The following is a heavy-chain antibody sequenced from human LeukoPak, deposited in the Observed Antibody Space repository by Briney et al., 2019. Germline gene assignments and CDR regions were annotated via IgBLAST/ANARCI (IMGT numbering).Heavy chain of an antibody. V-gene: IGHV3-7*01. Sequence: GGSLRLSCAASGFTFSTSYMSWVRQAPGKGLEWVANIKEDGSEKSYADSVKGRFTISRDNAKNTLYLQMNSLRAEDTAVYYCARGSLLWFGELSAFDIWGQGTMVTVSS. CDR2: IKEDGSEK. J-gene: IGHJ3*02. D-gene: IGHD3-10*01. CDR1: GFTFSTSY. CDR3: ARGSLLWFGELSAFDI.